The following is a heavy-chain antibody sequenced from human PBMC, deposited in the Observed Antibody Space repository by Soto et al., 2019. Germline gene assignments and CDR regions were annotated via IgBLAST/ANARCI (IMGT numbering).Heavy chain of an antibody. CDR2: VYDSGTT. Sequence: PSETLSLTCTVSGGSISSGDYYWSWIRQPPGKGLEWIGYVYDSGTTNYNPSLKGRVTISMDMPKTQLSLNLSPVTAADTAVYYCARGPSGDKIDYWGQGIQVTVSS. CDR1: GGSISSGDYY. D-gene: IGHD7-27*01. V-gene: IGHV4-61*08. J-gene: IGHJ4*02. CDR3: ARGPSGDKIDY.